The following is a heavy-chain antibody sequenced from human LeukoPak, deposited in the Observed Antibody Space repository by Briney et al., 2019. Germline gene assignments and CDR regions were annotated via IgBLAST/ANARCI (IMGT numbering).Heavy chain of an antibody. V-gene: IGHV1-18*01. CDR3: ARDNGPWEMDV. D-gene: IGHD1-26*01. CDR2: ISAYNGNT. J-gene: IGHJ6*04. CDR1: GYTFTTYG. Sequence: GASVKVSCKASGYTFTTYGFSWVRQAPGQGLEWMGWISAYNGNTNYAQKFQGRFTMTTDTPTSTAFMELRSLRSDDTAVYYCARDNGPWEMDVWGKGTTVTVSS.